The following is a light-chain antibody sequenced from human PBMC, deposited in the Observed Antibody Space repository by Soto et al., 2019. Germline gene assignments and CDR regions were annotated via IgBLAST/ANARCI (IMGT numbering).Light chain of an antibody. CDR2: VTS. J-gene: IGKJ1*01. CDR1: ETIANY. CDR3: EQSYSVPPA. V-gene: IGKV1-39*01. Sequence: DIQMTQSPSSLSASVGDRVTITCRASETIANYLNWYQQKPGKAPKLLISVTSSLQSGVPLRFSGSGTWTDFTLTITGLQREDFATYYCEQSYSVPPAFGLGSKVEIK.